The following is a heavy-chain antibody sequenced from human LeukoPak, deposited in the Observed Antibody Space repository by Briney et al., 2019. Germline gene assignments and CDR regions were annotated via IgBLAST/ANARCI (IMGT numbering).Heavy chain of an antibody. CDR1: GFTFSSYG. V-gene: IGHV3-30*03. D-gene: IGHD6-19*01. CDR3: AYAIAVAGTGFDY. Sequence: GGSLRLSCAASGFTFSSYGMHWVRQAPGKGLEWVAVISYDGSNKYYADSVKGRFTISRDNSKNTLYLQMNSLRAEDTAVYYWAYAIAVAGTGFDYWGQGTLVTVSS. J-gene: IGHJ4*02. CDR2: ISYDGSNK.